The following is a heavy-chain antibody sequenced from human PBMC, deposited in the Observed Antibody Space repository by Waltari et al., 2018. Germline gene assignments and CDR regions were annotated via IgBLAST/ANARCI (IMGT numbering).Heavy chain of an antibody. CDR3: ARGATVYHYGGNREYFQH. J-gene: IGHJ1*01. CDR1: GGSISSGDYS. V-gene: IGHV4-30-4*08. D-gene: IGHD2-15*01. Sequence: QVQLQESGPGLVKPSQTLSLTCTVSGGSISSGDYSWSWIRQPPGKGLEWIGYIYYSGSTYYNPSLKSRVTISVDTSKNQFSLKLSSVTAADTAVYYCARGATVYHYGGNREYFQHWGQGTLVTVSS. CDR2: IYYSGST.